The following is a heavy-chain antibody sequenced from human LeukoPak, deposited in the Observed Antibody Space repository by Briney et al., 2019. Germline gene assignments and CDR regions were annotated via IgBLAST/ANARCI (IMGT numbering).Heavy chain of an antibody. CDR3: ARGPTTVPKH. CDR1: GGSISSYY. J-gene: IGHJ4*02. V-gene: IGHV4-59*01. CDR2: IHYSGST. D-gene: IGHD4-17*01. Sequence: PSETLSLTCTVSGGSISSYYWSWIRQPPGKGLEWIGYIHYSGSTDYNPSLKSRVTISVDTSKNQFSLNLSSVTAADTAVYYCARGPTTVPKHWGQGTLVTVSS.